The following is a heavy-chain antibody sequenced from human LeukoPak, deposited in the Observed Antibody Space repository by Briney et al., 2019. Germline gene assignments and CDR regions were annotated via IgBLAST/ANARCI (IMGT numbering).Heavy chain of an antibody. CDR2: VHSSGST. V-gene: IGHV4-59*01. J-gene: IGHJ4*02. CDR1: GGSISSYH. Sequence: SETLSLTCTVSGGSISSYHWSWIRQPPGKGLEWIGYVHSSGSTNYNPSLKSRVTISIDTSKNQFSLNVTSVTAADTAVYYCARDHWSGFFDYWGQGTLVTVSS. D-gene: IGHD2-8*02. CDR3: ARDHWSGFFDY.